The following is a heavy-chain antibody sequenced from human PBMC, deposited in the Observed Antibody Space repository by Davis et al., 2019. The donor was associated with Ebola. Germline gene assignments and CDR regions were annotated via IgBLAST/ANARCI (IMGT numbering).Heavy chain of an antibody. CDR2: INHSGGSP. CDR1: GYKFTTSY. CDR3: ARVGYQWNYRAFLDY. J-gene: IGHJ4*02. V-gene: IGHV1-46*01. D-gene: IGHD6-19*01. Sequence: ASVKVSCKASGYKFTTSYIYWVRQAPGQGLEWMGMINHSGGSPTYAQKFQGRVTMTRDTSTSTIYMEVTSLSSEDTAVYYCARVGYQWNYRAFLDYWGQGTLVTVSS.